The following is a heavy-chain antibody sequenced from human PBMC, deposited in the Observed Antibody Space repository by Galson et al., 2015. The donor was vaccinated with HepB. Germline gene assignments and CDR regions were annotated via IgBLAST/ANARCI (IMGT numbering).Heavy chain of an antibody. J-gene: IGHJ4*02. D-gene: IGHD2-2*01. CDR3: TREIVPAALYFDY. Sequence: SLRLSCAASGFTFSGSAMHWVRQASGKGLEWVGRIRSKTNSYATAYAASVKGRFTISGDDSKNTAYLQMNSLKTEDTAVYYCTREIVPAALYFDYWGQGTLVTVSS. V-gene: IGHV3-73*01. CDR1: GFTFSGSA. CDR2: IRSKTNSYAT.